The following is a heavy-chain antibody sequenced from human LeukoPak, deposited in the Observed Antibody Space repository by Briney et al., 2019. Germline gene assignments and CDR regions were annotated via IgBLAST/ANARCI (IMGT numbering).Heavy chain of an antibody. Sequence: SLRLSCAASGFTFDDYAMHWVRQAPGKGPEWVSGISWNSGSIGYADSVKGRFTISRDNAKNSLYLQMNSLRAEDTALYYCAKEGYSSGYIDYWGQGTLVTVSS. V-gene: IGHV3-9*01. CDR1: GFTFDDYA. CDR2: ISWNSGSI. J-gene: IGHJ4*02. D-gene: IGHD6-19*01. CDR3: AKEGYSSGYIDY.